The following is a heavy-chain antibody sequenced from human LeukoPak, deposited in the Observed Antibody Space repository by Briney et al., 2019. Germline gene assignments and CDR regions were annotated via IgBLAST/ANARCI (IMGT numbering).Heavy chain of an antibody. CDR3: AVFRGYFYAMDV. V-gene: IGHV3-23*01. Sequence: PGGSLRLSCAASGFTFSSFAMSWVRQAPGKGLGWVSAINGGGYTTYYADSVKGRFTISRDSSKNTLYLQMNSLRAEDTAVYYCAVFRGYFYAMDVWGQGTTVTVSS. J-gene: IGHJ6*02. CDR2: INGGGYTT. CDR1: GFTFSSFA. D-gene: IGHD3-16*01.